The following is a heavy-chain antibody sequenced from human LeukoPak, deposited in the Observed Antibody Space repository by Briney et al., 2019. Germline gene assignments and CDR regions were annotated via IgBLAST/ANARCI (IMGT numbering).Heavy chain of an antibody. D-gene: IGHD1-26*01. V-gene: IGHV3-53*01. J-gene: IGHJ4*02. CDR2: IYSGGTT. CDR1: GFSVSSHY. CDR3: ARGVLGATYTYFFDY. Sequence: PGGSLRLSCAPSGFSVSSHYMAWVRQAPGKGLEWISAIYSGGTTYHVDSVKGRFTISRDNSKNTVYLQMNSLRAEDAAVYYCARGVLGATYTYFFDYWGQGALVTVSS.